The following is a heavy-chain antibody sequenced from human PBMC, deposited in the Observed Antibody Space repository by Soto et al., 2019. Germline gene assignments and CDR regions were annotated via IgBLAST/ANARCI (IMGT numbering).Heavy chain of an antibody. D-gene: IGHD2-21*02. CDR1: GGAVSDNL. CDR2: IHARGST. CDR3: ARGPYCGGDCFFAS. J-gene: IGHJ5*01. V-gene: IGHV4-4*07. Sequence: SDTLSLTCTVFGGAVSDNLWSWLRQPAGKGPEYIGRIHARGSTNYNPPLKSRVTMSVDTSHNQFSLRLSSVTAADTAVYYCARGPYCGGDCFFASWGQGALVTVSS.